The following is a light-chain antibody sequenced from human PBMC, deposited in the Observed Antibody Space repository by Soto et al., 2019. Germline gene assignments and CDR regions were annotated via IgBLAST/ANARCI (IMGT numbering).Light chain of an antibody. CDR3: CSYASISTPV. V-gene: IGLV2-23*01. CDR2: EGS. Sequence: QSVLTQPASVSGSPGQSITISCTGTSSDVGNYILVSWYQQHPGKAPKLMIYEGSKRPSGVSNRFSGSKSGNTASLTISGLQAEDEGDYYCCSYASISTPVFGGGTKLTVL. CDR1: SSDVGNYIL. J-gene: IGLJ2*01.